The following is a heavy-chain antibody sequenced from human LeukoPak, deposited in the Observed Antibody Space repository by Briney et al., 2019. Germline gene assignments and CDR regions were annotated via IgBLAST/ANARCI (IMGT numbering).Heavy chain of an antibody. D-gene: IGHD6-13*01. CDR3: ARDVYSSSWYYYYYGMDV. CDR1: GFTFSSYS. J-gene: IGHJ6*02. Sequence: PGGSLRLSCAASGFTFSSYSMNWARQAPGKGLEWVSYISSSSSTIYYADSVKGRFTISRDNAKNPLYLQMNSLRAEDTAVYYCARDVYSSSWYYYYYGMDVWGQGTTVTVSS. V-gene: IGHV3-48*04. CDR2: ISSSSSTI.